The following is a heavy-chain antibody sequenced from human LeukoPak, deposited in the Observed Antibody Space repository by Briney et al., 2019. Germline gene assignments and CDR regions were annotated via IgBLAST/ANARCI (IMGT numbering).Heavy chain of an antibody. D-gene: IGHD6-13*01. CDR3: ARVPTGRYPTYSSSWYRLWFDP. J-gene: IGHJ5*02. Sequence: SETLSLTCAVYGGSFSGYYWSWIRQPPGKGLEWIGEINHSGSTNYNPSLKSRVTISVDTSKNQFSLKLSSVTAADTAVYYCARVPTGRYPTYSSSWYRLWFDPWGQGTLVTVSS. CDR2: INHSGST. V-gene: IGHV4-34*01. CDR1: GGSFSGYY.